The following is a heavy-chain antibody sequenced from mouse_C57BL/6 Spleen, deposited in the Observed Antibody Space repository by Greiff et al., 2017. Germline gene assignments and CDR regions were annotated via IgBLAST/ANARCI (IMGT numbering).Heavy chain of an antibody. J-gene: IGHJ2*01. V-gene: IGHV1-82*01. D-gene: IGHD1-1*01. CDR1: GYAFSSSW. CDR3: TRELLDY. CDR2: IYPGDGDT. Sequence: VQRVESGPELVKPGASVKLSCKASGYAFSSSWMNWVKQRPGKGLEWIGRIYPGDGDTNYNGKFKGKATLTADKSSSTAYMQLSSLTAEDSAVYFCTRELLDYWGQGTTLTVSS.